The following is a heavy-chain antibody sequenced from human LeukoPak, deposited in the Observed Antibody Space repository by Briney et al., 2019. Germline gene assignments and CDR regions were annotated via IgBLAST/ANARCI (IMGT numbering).Heavy chain of an antibody. J-gene: IGHJ4*02. Sequence: GGSLRLSCAAAGFTFSNYNMNWVRQPPGKGLQWVSYISSSSNIIYYADSVKGRFTISRDNAKNSLFLQMNSLRAEDTAVYYCARDFAREFTIDYWGQGTLVTVSS. CDR2: ISSSSNII. D-gene: IGHD3-10*01. CDR1: GFTFSNYN. V-gene: IGHV3-48*01. CDR3: ARDFAREFTIDY.